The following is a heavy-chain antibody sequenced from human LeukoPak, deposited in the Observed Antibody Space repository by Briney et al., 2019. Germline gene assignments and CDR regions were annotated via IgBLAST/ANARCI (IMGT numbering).Heavy chain of an antibody. D-gene: IGHD3-22*01. CDR2: ISGSGGRT. CDR3: AKRGVVIRVILVGFHKEAYYFDS. J-gene: IGHJ4*02. Sequence: GGSRRLSWEVSGITLSNYGMSWVRQTPGKGLEWVAGISGSGGRTNYADSVRGRFTISRDNSKNTLYLQMNSLRAEDTAVYFCAKRGVVIRVILVGFHKEAYYFDSWGQGARVTVSS. V-gene: IGHV3-23*01. CDR1: GITLSNYG.